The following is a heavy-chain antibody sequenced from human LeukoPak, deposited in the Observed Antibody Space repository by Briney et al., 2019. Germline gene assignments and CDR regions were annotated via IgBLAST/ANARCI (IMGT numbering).Heavy chain of an antibody. CDR3: ATLAGDYYDSSGYFLFDP. Sequence: GGSLRLSCAASGFTFSSYEMNWVRQAPGKGLEWVSYISSSGSTIYYADSVKGRFTISRDNAKNSLYLQMNSLRAEDTAVYYCATLAGDYYDSSGYFLFDPRGQGTLVTVSS. V-gene: IGHV3-48*03. J-gene: IGHJ5*02. CDR1: GFTFSSYE. D-gene: IGHD3-22*01. CDR2: ISSSGSTI.